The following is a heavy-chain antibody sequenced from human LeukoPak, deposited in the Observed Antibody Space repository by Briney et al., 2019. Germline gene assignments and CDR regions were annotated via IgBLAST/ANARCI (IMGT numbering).Heavy chain of an antibody. V-gene: IGHV4-34*01. CDR3: ARALWFGELSIDY. CDR1: GGPFSGYY. D-gene: IGHD3-10*01. Sequence: PSETLSLTCAVYGGPFSGYYWSWIRQPPGKGLEWIGEINHSGSTNYNPSLKSRVTISVDTSKNQFSLKLSSVTAADTAVYYCARALWFGELSIDYWGQGTLVTVSS. CDR2: INHSGST. J-gene: IGHJ4*02.